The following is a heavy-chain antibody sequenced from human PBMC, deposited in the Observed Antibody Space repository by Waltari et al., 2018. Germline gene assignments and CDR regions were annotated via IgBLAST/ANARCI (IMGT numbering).Heavy chain of an antibody. CDR3: ARRGVTGREAAPPDY. D-gene: IGHD2-15*01. CDR2: ISYDSINT. CDR1: GLTFSSYA. J-gene: IGHJ4*02. Sequence: QVQLVESGGGVVQPGTSLRLSCAASGLTFSSYAMHWVRQAPGKGLEWVSVISYDSINTFYADSVKGRFTISRDNSKNTLFLQMSSLRDDDTALYYCARRGVTGREAAPPDYWGQGTLVTVSS. V-gene: IGHV3-30*15.